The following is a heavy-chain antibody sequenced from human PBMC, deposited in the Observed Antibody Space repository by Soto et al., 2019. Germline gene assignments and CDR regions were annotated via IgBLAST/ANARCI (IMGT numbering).Heavy chain of an antibody. D-gene: IGHD6-19*01. CDR2: IWYDGSNK. CDR1: GFTFSSYG. CDR3: ARDRYSSGWYDLDY. Sequence: QVQLVESGGGVVRPGRSLRLSCAASGFTFSSYGMHWVRQAPGKGLEWVAVIWYDGSNKYYADSVKGRFTISRDNSKNTLYLQMNSLRAEDTAVYYCARDRYSSGWYDLDYWGQGTLVTVSS. V-gene: IGHV3-33*01. J-gene: IGHJ4*02.